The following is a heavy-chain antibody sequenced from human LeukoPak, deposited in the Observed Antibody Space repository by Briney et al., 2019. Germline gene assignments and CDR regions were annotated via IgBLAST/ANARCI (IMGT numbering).Heavy chain of an antibody. CDR2: TSNHGNDG. J-gene: IGHJ4*02. Sequence: GGSLRLSCTDSGFSFSSYAMHWVRQSPGKGLEWVAVTSNHGNDGFYADPVKGRFTISRDNSKKTLYLQMDSLRPEGTGVYYCTRDRGAMNDFDYWGQGTLVTVSS. CDR1: GFSFSSYA. V-gene: IGHV3-30*01. D-gene: IGHD2-2*01. CDR3: TRDRGAMNDFDY.